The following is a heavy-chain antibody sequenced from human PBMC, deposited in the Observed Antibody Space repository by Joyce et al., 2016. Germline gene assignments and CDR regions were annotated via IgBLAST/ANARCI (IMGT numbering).Heavy chain of an antibody. Sequence: QLHLQESGPGLVKPSATLSLTCAVSGGSIRNGSYWGWIRPSPGRGLEWIGTIQYSGNTFYSPSLKSRLTIFVDTSNNQFSLRLSSVTAADTAVYFCVRQRDLYNVWDVWGQGTRVTVSS. J-gene: IGHJ3*01. CDR3: VRQRDLYNVWDV. CDR2: IQYSGNT. V-gene: IGHV4-39*01. D-gene: IGHD3-16*01. CDR1: GGSIRNGSY.